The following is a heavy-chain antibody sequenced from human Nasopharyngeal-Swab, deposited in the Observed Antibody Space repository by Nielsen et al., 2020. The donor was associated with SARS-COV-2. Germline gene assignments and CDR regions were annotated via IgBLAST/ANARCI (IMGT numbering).Heavy chain of an antibody. CDR1: GFTFSNYA. D-gene: IGHD5-18*01. CDR3: VTYSVDTTMFEY. J-gene: IGHJ4*02. Sequence: GGSLRLSCAASGFTFSNYAMNWVRQAPGKGLEWVSGISESGGTTYHTDSVRGRFTISRDNAKHMVYLQMTSLRADDTAVYYCVTYSVDTTMFEYWGQGTLVTVSS. CDR2: ISESGGTT. V-gene: IGHV3-23*01.